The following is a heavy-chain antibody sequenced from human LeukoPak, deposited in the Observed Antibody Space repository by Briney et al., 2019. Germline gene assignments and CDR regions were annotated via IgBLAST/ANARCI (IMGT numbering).Heavy chain of an antibody. Sequence: SETLSLTCTASGGSISTYYWSWIRQPPGKGLECIGYIYYSDNTNYNPPLKGRVTISVDTSKNQFSLKLTSVTAADTAVYYCARDRGFGGATTFGYGGQGTLVTVSS. CDR2: IYYSDNT. CDR1: GGSISTYY. D-gene: IGHD1-26*01. J-gene: IGHJ4*02. V-gene: IGHV4-59*01. CDR3: ARDRGFGGATTFGY.